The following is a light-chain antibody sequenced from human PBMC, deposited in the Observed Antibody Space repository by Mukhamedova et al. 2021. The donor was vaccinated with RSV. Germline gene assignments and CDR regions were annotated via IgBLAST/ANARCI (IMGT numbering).Light chain of an antibody. J-gene: IGKJ2*01. CDR2: AAS. Sequence: WYQRRVHGKAPNLLIYAASTLESGVPSRFSGSGFGTLFTLTISSLQPEYVAVYYCQQTFSAPGTFGQGTKVEIK. CDR3: QQTFSAPGT. V-gene: IGKV1-39*01.